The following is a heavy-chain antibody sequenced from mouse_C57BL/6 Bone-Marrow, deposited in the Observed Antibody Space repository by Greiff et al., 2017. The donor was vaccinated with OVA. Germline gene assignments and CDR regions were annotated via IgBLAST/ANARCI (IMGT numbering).Heavy chain of an antibody. D-gene: IGHD1-1*01. V-gene: IGHV1-54*01. CDR1: GYAFTNYL. Sequence: QVQLQQSGAELVRPGTSVKVSCKASGYAFTNYLIEWVKQRPGQGLEWIGVINPGSGGTNYNEKFKGKATLTADKSSSTAYMQLSSLTSEDSAVYFCARCDLYGSIAYWGQGTLVTVSA. CDR2: INPGSGGT. CDR3: ARCDLYGSIAY. J-gene: IGHJ3*01.